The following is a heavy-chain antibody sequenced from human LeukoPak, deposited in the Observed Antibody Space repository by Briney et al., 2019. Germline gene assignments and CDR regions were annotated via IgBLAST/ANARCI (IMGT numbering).Heavy chain of an antibody. CDR2: IIPIFGTA. D-gene: IGHD3-10*01. V-gene: IGHV1-69*13. J-gene: IGHJ5*02. Sequence: ASVKVSCKASGGTFSSYAISWVRRAPGQGLEWMGGIIPIFGTANYAQKFQGRVTITADESTSTAYMELSSLRSEDTAVYYCARDHRDVLLWFGESPGSWFDPWGQGTLVTVSS. CDR3: ARDHRDVLLWFGESPGSWFDP. CDR1: GGTFSSYA.